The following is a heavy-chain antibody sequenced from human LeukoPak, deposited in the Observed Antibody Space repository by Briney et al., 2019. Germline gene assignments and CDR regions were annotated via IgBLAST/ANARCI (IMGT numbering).Heavy chain of an antibody. J-gene: IGHJ4*02. V-gene: IGHV3-11*04. Sequence: GGSLRLSCAASGFTFSDYYMSWIRQAPGKGLEWVSYISSSGSTKYYADSVKGRFTISRDNAKNSLYLQMNSLRAEDTAVYYCARDPSFDILTGYDYWGQGTLVTVSS. CDR2: ISSSGSTK. D-gene: IGHD3-9*01. CDR3: ARDPSFDILTGYDY. CDR1: GFTFSDYY.